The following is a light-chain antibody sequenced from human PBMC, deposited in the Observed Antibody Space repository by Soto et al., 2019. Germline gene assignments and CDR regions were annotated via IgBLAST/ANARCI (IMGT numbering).Light chain of an antibody. CDR1: SSDVGSYDY. J-gene: IGLJ2*01. V-gene: IGLV2-11*01. CDR2: NVN. CDR3: CSYTTSATWV. Sequence: SALIQPPSVSGSPGQSVTISCTGTSSDVGSYDYVSWYQHHPGTVPKPMIYNVNTQPSGVPDRFSGSKSGNTASMTVSGLQAEDEADYYSCSYTTSATWVFGGGTKLTVL.